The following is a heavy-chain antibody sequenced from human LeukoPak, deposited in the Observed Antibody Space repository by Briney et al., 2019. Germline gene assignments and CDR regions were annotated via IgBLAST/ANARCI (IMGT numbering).Heavy chain of an antibody. V-gene: IGHV4-34*01. Sequence: SETLSLTCTVSGGSISSYYWSWIRQPPGKGLEWIGEINHSGSTNYNPSLKSRVTISVDTSKNQFSLKLSSVTAADTAVYYCARGWTRFDPWGQGTLVTVSS. CDR3: ARGWTRFDP. CDR2: INHSGST. D-gene: IGHD1-1*01. J-gene: IGHJ5*02. CDR1: GGSISSYY.